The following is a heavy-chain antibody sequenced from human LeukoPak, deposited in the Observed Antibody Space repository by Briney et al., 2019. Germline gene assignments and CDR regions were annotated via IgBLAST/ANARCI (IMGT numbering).Heavy chain of an antibody. CDR1: GYTLTNYA. J-gene: IGHJ4*02. V-gene: IGHV7-4-1*02. Sequence: ASVKVSCKASGYTLTNYALNWVRQAPGQGLEWMGWINTNTGNPTYAQGFTGRFVFSLDTSVNTAYLQISSLKAEDTAVYYCARTDYGDFIDYWGQGTLVTVSS. CDR3: ARTDYGDFIDY. D-gene: IGHD4-17*01. CDR2: INTNTGNP.